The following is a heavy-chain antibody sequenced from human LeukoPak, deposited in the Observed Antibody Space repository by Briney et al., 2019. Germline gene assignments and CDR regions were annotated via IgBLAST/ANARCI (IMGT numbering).Heavy chain of an antibody. CDR3: ARVSYDSSGYPDY. CDR2: IYYSGST. CDR1: GGSISSSSYY. Sequence: PSETLSLTCTVSGGSISSSSYYWGWIRQPPGKGLEWIGSIYYSGSTYYNPSLKSRVTISVDTSKNQFSLKLSSVTAADTAVYYCARVSYDSSGYPDYWGQGTLVTVSS. V-gene: IGHV4-39*07. D-gene: IGHD3-22*01. J-gene: IGHJ4*02.